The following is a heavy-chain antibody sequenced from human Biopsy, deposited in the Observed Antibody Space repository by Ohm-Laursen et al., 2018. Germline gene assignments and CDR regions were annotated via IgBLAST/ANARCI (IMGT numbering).Heavy chain of an antibody. CDR3: ATKLTGYFHH. J-gene: IGHJ1*01. D-gene: IGHD3-9*01. V-gene: IGHV1-69*06. Sequence: GASVKVSCKAPGGTFSNYGVNWVRQAPGQGLEWLGGNIPILGTGNYAQKFQDRVTVAADTSTSTATMELRSLRSDDTAVYYCATKLTGYFHHWSQGTLVIVSS. CDR2: NIPILGTG. CDR1: GGTFSNYG.